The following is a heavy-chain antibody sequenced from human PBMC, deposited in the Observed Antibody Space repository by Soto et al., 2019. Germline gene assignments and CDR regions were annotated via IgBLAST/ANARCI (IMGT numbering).Heavy chain of an antibody. CDR1: GGSISSYY. V-gene: IGHV4-59*01. D-gene: IGHD4-17*01. Sequence: PSETLSLACTVSGGSISSYYWSWIRQPPGKGLEWIGYIYYSGSTNYNPSLKSRVTISVDTSKNQFSLKLSSVTAADTAVYYCARARGYYGDFYFDNWGQRTLDTVSS. J-gene: IGHJ4*02. CDR3: ARARGYYGDFYFDN. CDR2: IYYSGST.